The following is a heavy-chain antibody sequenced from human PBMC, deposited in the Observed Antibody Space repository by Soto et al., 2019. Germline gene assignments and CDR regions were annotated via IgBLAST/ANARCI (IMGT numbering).Heavy chain of an antibody. Sequence: QITLKESGPMLSKPTQAITLTCSCSGFSRTTSGVGVGWIRQPPGKALEWLAVLYWDDYKRYSPSLTNRITPSKETSKNPVVLILTNVAPMESATYFCAHKGVFGYPESWGQANMVTAAS. CDR1: GFSRTTSGVG. J-gene: IGHJ4*02. CDR2: LYWDDYK. D-gene: IGHD3-3*01. V-gene: IGHV2-5*02. CDR3: AHKGVFGYPES.